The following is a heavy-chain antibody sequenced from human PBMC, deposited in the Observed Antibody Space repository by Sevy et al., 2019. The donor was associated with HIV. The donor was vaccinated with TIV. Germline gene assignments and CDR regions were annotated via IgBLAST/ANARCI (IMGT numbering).Heavy chain of an antibody. CDR2: ISGSGGST. CDR1: GFTFSSYA. D-gene: IGHD1-20*01. CDR3: AKDGYKPSVGDENYYYYYMDV. J-gene: IGHJ6*03. Sequence: GGSLGLSCAASGFTFSSYAMSWVRQAPGNGLEWVSAISGSGGSTYYADSVKGRFTISRDNSKNTLYLQMNSLGAEDTAVYYCAKDGYKPSVGDENYYYYYMDVWGKGTTVTVSS. V-gene: IGHV3-23*01.